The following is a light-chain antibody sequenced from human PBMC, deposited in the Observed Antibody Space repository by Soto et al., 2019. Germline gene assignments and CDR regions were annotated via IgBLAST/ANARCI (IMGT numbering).Light chain of an antibody. CDR2: DVS. J-gene: IGLJ2*01. Sequence: QSALTQPASVSGSPGQSITISCTGPSSDVGGYNYVSWYQQHPGKAPKLMIYDVSNRPSGVSNRFSGSKSGNTASLTISGLQAEDEADYYCSSYTSSRAVVFGGGTKLTVL. CDR1: SSDVGGYNY. CDR3: SSYTSSRAVV. V-gene: IGLV2-14*01.